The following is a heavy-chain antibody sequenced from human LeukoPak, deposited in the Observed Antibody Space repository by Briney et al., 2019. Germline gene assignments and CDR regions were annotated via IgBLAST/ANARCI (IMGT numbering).Heavy chain of an antibody. J-gene: IGHJ3*02. CDR2: ISGSGGST. D-gene: IGHD3-22*01. Sequence: PGGSLRLSCAASGFVFRNYFMSWVRQAPGKGLEWVSAISGSGGSTYYADSVKGRFTISRDNSKNTLYLQMNSLRAEDTAVYYCAKDLSVIVVVDAFDIWGQGTMVTVSS. V-gene: IGHV3-23*01. CDR1: GFVFRNYF. CDR3: AKDLSVIVVVDAFDI.